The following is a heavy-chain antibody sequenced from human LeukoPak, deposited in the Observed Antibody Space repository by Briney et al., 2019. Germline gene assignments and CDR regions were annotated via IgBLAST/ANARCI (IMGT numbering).Heavy chain of an antibody. CDR1: GGSFNGYY. Sequence: PSETLSLTCAVYGGSFNGYYWTWIRQPPGKGLEWIGEINHSGDTNYNPPLKSRVTISVDTSKNQFSLKLTSVTAADTAVYYCARDAYGSGWDYWGQGTLVTVSS. J-gene: IGHJ4*02. V-gene: IGHV4-34*01. D-gene: IGHD3-10*01. CDR3: ARDAYGSGWDY. CDR2: INHSGDT.